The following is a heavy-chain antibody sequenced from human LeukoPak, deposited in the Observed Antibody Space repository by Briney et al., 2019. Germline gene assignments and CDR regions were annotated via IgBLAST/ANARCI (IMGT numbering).Heavy chain of an antibody. V-gene: IGHV3-21*01. CDR3: GRCILSSLIVNDC. CDR2: ISGSGANI. J-gene: IGHJ4*02. Sequence: PGGSLRLSCGASGFTFSNYAMNWVSHGPRKGLEWVSGISGSGANIQYAESVKGRFTISRDNARNSLYLQMDSLRAEDTAVYYCGRCILSSLIVNDCWGQGTLVTVSS. D-gene: IGHD1-14*01. CDR1: GFTFSNYA.